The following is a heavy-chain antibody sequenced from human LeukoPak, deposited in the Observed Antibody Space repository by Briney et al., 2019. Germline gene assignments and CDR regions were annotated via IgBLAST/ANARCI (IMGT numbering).Heavy chain of an antibody. V-gene: IGHV3-48*04. J-gene: IGHJ6*03. CDR1: GFTFSSYS. D-gene: IGHD1-7*01. CDR2: ISSSSTI. CDR3: ARGDSWNSYYYYYMDV. Sequence: TGGSLRLSCAASGFTFSSYSLNWVRQAPGKGLEWVSCISSSSTIYYADSVKGRFTISRDNAKSSLYLQMNSLRAEDTAVYYCARGDSWNSYYYYYMDVWGKGTSVTVSS.